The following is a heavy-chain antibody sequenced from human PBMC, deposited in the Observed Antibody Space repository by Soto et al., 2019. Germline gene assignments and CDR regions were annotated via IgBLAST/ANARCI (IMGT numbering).Heavy chain of an antibody. CDR2: INPNSGGT. CDR3: ARELWFGELLPYGMDV. CDR1: GYTFTGYY. V-gene: IGHV1-2*04. J-gene: IGHJ6*02. D-gene: IGHD3-10*01. Sequence: ASVKVSCKASGYTFTGYYMHWVRQAPGQGLEWMGWINPNSGGTNYAQKFQGWVTMTRDTSISTAYMELSRLRSDDTAVYYCARELWFGELLPYGMDVWSQGTTVTVSS.